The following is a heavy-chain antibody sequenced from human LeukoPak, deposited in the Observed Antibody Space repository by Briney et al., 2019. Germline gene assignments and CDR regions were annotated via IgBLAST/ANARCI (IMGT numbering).Heavy chain of an antibody. CDR1: GGSISSGDYY. Sequence: SETLSLTCTVSGGSISSGDYYWSWIRQPPGKGLEWIGYIYYSGSTYYNPSLKSRVTISVDTSKNQFSLKLSSVTAADTAVYYCARTEPIVVVPAATGGDAFDIWGQGTMVTVSS. CDR3: ARTEPIVVVPAATGGDAFDI. CDR2: IYYSGST. V-gene: IGHV4-30-4*08. D-gene: IGHD2-2*01. J-gene: IGHJ3*02.